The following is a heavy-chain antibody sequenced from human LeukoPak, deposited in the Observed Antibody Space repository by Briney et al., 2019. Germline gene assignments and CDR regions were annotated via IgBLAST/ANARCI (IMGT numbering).Heavy chain of an antibody. D-gene: IGHD6-19*01. J-gene: IGHJ4*02. CDR2: IKQDGSEK. Sequence: GGSLRLSCAASGFTFSNYWMSWVRQAPGKGLGWVANIKQDGSEKHYVDSVKGRFTISRDNAKNSLYLQMNGLRADDTAVYFCARVAVAGTEFDYWGQGTLVTVSS. V-gene: IGHV3-7*04. CDR3: ARVAVAGTEFDY. CDR1: GFTFSNYW.